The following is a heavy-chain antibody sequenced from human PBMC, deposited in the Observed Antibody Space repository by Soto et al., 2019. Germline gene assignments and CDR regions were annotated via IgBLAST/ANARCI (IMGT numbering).Heavy chain of an antibody. CDR3: GGGYYYYGMDV. Sequence: QVQLVQSGAEVKKPGASVKVSCKASGYTFTSYYMHWVRQAPGQGLEWMGIINPSGGSTSYAQKFQGRVTITRDTSTSTVYMELSSLRSEDTAVYYCGGGYYYYGMDVWGQGTTVTVSS. D-gene: IGHD3-16*01. CDR1: GYTFTSYY. CDR2: INPSGGST. V-gene: IGHV1-46*01. J-gene: IGHJ6*02.